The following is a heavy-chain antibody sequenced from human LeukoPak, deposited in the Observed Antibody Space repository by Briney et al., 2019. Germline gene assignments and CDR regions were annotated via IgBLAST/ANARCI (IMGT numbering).Heavy chain of an antibody. Sequence: PGGSLRLSCAASGFTFSSSAMNWVRQTPGKGLEWVSGISGSGGSTYYADSVKGRFTISRDNSKNTLYLQMNSLRAEDTAVYYCAKPARYSTQCFDFWGQGTLVTVSS. J-gene: IGHJ4*02. D-gene: IGHD4-11*01. CDR3: AKPARYSTQCFDF. V-gene: IGHV3-23*01. CDR2: ISGSGGST. CDR1: GFTFSSSA.